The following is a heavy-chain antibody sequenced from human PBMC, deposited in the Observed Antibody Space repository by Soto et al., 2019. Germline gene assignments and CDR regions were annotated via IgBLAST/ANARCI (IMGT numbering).Heavy chain of an antibody. CDR2: ISSSGST. CDR1: GFTFSSQT. Sequence: EVQLLESGGGLVQPGGSLRLSCAASGFTFSSQTMSWVRQAPGKGLEWVSVISSSGSTSYTYSVEGRFTISKDSSKNTLYLQLNSLRVEDTAVYYCAKGARDVDSWGQGTLVTVSS. CDR3: AKGARDVDS. V-gene: IGHV3-23*01. J-gene: IGHJ4*02. D-gene: IGHD5-12*01.